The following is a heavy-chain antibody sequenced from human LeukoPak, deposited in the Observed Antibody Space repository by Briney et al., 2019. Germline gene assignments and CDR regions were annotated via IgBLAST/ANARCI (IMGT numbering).Heavy chain of an antibody. J-gene: IGHJ4*02. Sequence: GASVKVSCKTSGYTFASYGVSWVRQAPGQGLEWMAWISPYNGNTNYAQKLQGRATLTTDTSTSTAYMELRSLRSDDTAVYYCARHYYGSGTYYHFDSWGQGTLVTVSS. D-gene: IGHD3-10*01. CDR1: GYTFASYG. CDR3: ARHYYGSGTYYHFDS. CDR2: ISPYNGNT. V-gene: IGHV1-18*01.